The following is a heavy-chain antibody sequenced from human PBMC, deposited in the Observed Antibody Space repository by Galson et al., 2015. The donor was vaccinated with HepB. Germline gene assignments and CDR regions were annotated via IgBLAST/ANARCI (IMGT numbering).Heavy chain of an antibody. CDR1: GFTFSNAW. CDR2: IKSKTDGGTT. J-gene: IGHJ3*02. V-gene: IGHV3-15*01. Sequence: SLRLSCAASGFTFSNAWMSWVRQAPGKGLEWVGRIKSKTDGGTTDYAAPVKGRFTISRDDSKNTLYLRMNSLKTEDTAVYYCTTDIIAAALLHDAFDIWGQGTMVTVSS. CDR3: TTDIIAAALLHDAFDI. D-gene: IGHD6-13*01.